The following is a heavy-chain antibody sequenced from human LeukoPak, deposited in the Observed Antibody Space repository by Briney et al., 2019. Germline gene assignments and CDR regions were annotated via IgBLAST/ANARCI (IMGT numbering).Heavy chain of an antibody. CDR3: ASGYSYDDAFDI. Sequence: GGSRRPSCAASGFTFSDYYMSWIRQAPGKGLEWVSYISSSGSTIYYADSVKGRFTISRDNAKNSLYLQMNSLRAEDTAVYYCASGYSYDDAFDIWGQGTMVTVSS. V-gene: IGHV3-11*01. CDR1: GFTFSDYY. J-gene: IGHJ3*02. D-gene: IGHD5-18*01. CDR2: ISSSGSTI.